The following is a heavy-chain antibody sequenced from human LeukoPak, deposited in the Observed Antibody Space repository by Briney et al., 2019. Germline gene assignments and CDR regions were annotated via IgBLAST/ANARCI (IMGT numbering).Heavy chain of an antibody. J-gene: IGHJ4*02. CDR2: ISGSGGST. CDR3: AKEVTGITMVRGVTDY. Sequence: GGSLRLSCAASRFSFSNYAMSWVRQAPGKGLEWVSAISGSGGSTYYADSVKGRFTISRDNSKNTLYLQMNSLRAEDTAVYYCAKEVTGITMVRGVTDYWGQGTLVTVSS. V-gene: IGHV3-23*01. D-gene: IGHD3-10*01. CDR1: RFSFSNYA.